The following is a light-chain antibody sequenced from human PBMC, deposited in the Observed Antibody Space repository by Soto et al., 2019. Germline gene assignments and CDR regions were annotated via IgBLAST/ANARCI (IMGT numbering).Light chain of an antibody. J-gene: IGKJ1*01. V-gene: IGKV1-39*01. CDR3: HQNYNVPPWT. CDR2: AAS. Sequence: DIQMTQSPSSLSASVGDRVTITCRASQSISNYLDWYQLKPGKAPKLLIYAASSLQSGVPSRFTGSRSGTDFPLTISNLQAEDFATYYCHQNYNVPPWTFGQGTKVEIK. CDR1: QSISNY.